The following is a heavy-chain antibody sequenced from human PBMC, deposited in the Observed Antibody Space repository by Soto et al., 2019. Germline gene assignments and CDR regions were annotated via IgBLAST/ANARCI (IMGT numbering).Heavy chain of an antibody. D-gene: IGHD2-15*01. CDR2: IDLSGTTT. V-gene: IGHV3-23*05. CDR3: AKGRVPDGIYSFDY. J-gene: IGHJ4*02. Sequence: GGSLRLSCAASGFSFSDYSMNWVRQAPGKGLEWVSFIDLSGTTTYHRDSVKGRFTISKDKSMKTVYLQMNSLRVEDTAIYYCAKGRVPDGIYSFDYWGQGVLVTVSS. CDR1: GFSFSDYS.